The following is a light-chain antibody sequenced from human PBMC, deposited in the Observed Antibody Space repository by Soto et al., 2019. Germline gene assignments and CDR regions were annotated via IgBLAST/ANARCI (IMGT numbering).Light chain of an antibody. CDR1: QSVSSSY. CDR3: QQYGSPWT. J-gene: IGKJ1*01. CDR2: GAS. Sequence: EILLTQSPASLSSSPVERVTLSCRASQSVSSSYLAWYQQKPGQAPRLLIYGASSRATGIPDRFSGSGSGTDFTLTISRLEPEDFAVYYCQQYGSPWTFGQGTKVDI. V-gene: IGKV3-20*01.